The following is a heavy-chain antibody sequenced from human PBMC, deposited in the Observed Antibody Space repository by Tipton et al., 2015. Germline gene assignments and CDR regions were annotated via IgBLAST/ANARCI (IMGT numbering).Heavy chain of an antibody. D-gene: IGHD3-22*01. CDR2: ISGFNGRT. CDR3: ARDLQITKMLRDAFDI. V-gene: IGHV1-18*01. J-gene: IGHJ3*02. CDR1: GYNFITYG. Sequence: QSGPEVKKPGASVKVSCKASGYNFITYGISWVRQAPGQGLEWMGWISGFNGRTKYAQKFQGRLNMTIETSTSTAYMELRSLRSDDTAVYYCARDLQITKMLRDAFDIWGQGTVVTVSS.